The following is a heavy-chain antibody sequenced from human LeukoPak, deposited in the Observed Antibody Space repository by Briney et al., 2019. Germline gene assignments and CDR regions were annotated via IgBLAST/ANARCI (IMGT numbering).Heavy chain of an antibody. J-gene: IGHJ4*02. CDR2: INPNDGDT. CDR1: GYTFTDY. CDR3: ARANFLYCSSSTCLFGY. D-gene: IGHD2-2*01. Sequence: ASVKVSCKASGYTFTDYMHWVRQAPGQGFEWMGWINPNDGDTNYAQKFQGRVTMTRDTSISTAHMEVSRLRSDDTAVYYCARANFLYCSSSTCLFGYWGQGTLVTVSS. V-gene: IGHV1-2*02.